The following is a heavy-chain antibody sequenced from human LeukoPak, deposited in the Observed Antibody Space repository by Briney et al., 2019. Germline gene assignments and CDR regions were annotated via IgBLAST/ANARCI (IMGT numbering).Heavy chain of an antibody. CDR3: ARDGSHYDFWSGFSRPWFDP. CDR1: GYTFTGYY. V-gene: IGHV1-2*02. CDR2: INPNSGGT. J-gene: IGHJ5*02. Sequence: GASVKVSCKASGYTFTGYYMHWVRQAPGQGLEWMGWINPNSGGTNYAQKFQGRVTMTRDTSISTAYMELSRLRSDDTAVYYCARDGSHYDFWSGFSRPWFDPWGQGTLVTVSS. D-gene: IGHD3-3*01.